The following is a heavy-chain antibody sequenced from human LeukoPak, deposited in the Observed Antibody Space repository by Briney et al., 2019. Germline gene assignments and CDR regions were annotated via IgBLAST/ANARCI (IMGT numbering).Heavy chain of an antibody. Sequence: PGGSLRLSCAASGFTFDDYAMHWVRQAPGKGLEWVSGISWNSGSIGYADSVKGRFTISRDNAKNSLFLQMSSLRAEDTAVYYCARSVGHGFWSGYYIDHWGQGTLVTVSS. V-gene: IGHV3-9*01. J-gene: IGHJ4*02. CDR2: ISWNSGSI. CDR1: GFTFDDYA. D-gene: IGHD3-3*01. CDR3: ARSVGHGFWSGYYIDH.